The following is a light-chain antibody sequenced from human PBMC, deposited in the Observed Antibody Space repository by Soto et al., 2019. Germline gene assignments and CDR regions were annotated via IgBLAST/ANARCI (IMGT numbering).Light chain of an antibody. V-gene: IGLV1-44*01. CDR2: SNN. Sequence: QSVLTQPPSASGTPGQRVTISCSGSSSNIGSNTVNWYQQLPGTAPKLLIYSNNKRPSGVPDRFSGSKYGTSASMAISGLQSEDEDDYYCAAWDDSLNAVVFGGGTKLTVL. CDR3: AAWDDSLNAVV. J-gene: IGLJ2*01. CDR1: SSNIGSNT.